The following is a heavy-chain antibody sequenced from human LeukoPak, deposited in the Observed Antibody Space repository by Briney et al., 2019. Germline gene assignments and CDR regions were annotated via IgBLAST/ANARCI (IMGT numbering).Heavy chain of an antibody. CDR1: GFTFSDYY. CDR2: ISSSSFYT. V-gene: IGHV3-11*06. D-gene: IGHD6-13*01. J-gene: IGHJ4*02. CDR3: ARDLSSSSWPKFYFDY. Sequence: GGSLRLSCAASGFTFSDYYMSWIRQAPGKGLEWVSYISSSSFYTSYADSVKGRFTISRDNAKNSLYLQMNSLRAEDTAIYYCARDLSSSSWPKFYFDYWGQGTLVTVSS.